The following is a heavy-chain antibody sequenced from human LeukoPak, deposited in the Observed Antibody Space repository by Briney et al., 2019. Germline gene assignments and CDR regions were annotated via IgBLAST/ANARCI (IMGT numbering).Heavy chain of an antibody. D-gene: IGHD6-13*01. CDR3: ARNYKSSWYPLPFDY. Sequence: GASVKVSCKASGYTFTGYDMHWVRQAPGQGLEWMGRINPNSGGTNYAQKFQGRVTMTRDTSISTAYMELGRLRSDDTAVYYCARNYKSSWYPLPFDYWGQGTLVTVSS. CDR2: INPNSGGT. CDR1: GYTFTGYD. V-gene: IGHV1-2*06. J-gene: IGHJ4*02.